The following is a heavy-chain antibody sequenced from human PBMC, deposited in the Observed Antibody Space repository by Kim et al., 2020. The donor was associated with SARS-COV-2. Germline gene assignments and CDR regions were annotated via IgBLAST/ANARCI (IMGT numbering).Heavy chain of an antibody. J-gene: IGHJ4*02. V-gene: IGHV3-15*01. Sequence: KTDGGTTDYTAPVKGRFTISRDDSKNTLYLQMNSLKAEDTAVYYCTGWDYWGQGTLVTVSS. D-gene: IGHD6-19*01. CDR2: KTDGGTT. CDR3: TGWDY.